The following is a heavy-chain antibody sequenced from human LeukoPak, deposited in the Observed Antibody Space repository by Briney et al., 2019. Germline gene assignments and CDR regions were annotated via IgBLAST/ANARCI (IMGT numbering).Heavy chain of an antibody. CDR1: GYSFTSYW. V-gene: IGHV5-51*01. CDR2: IYPGDSDT. J-gene: IGHJ4*02. D-gene: IGHD3-10*01. Sequence: GESLKISCKGSGYSFTSYWIGWVRQMPGKGLEWMGIIYPGDSDTRYSPSFQGQVTISADKSTSTAYLQWSSLKASDTAMYYCASSGMVRGVIIQFDYWGQGTLVTVSS. CDR3: ASSGMVRGVIIQFDY.